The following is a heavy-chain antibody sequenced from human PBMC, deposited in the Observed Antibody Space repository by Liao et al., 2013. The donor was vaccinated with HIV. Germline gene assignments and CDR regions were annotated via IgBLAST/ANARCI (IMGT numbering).Heavy chain of an antibody. V-gene: IGHV4-34*01. CDR3: ARLRNFDL. Sequence: QVQLQESGPGLVKPSETLSLTCTVSGGSMSGNYWGWIRQPPGKGLEWIGEISHTGSTTYNPSLGSRVTISIDTSKKQFSLNLRSLTAADTAVYYCARLRNFDLWGQGTLVPVS. CDR1: GGSMSGNY. CDR2: ISHTGST. D-gene: IGHD3-10*01. J-gene: IGHJ4*02.